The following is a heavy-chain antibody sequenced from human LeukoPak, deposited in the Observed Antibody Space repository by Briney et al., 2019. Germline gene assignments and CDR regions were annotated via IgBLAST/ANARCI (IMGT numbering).Heavy chain of an antibody. D-gene: IGHD2-2*01. J-gene: IGHJ5*02. CDR1: GGSISSGSYY. Sequence: SETLSLTCTVSGGSISSGSYYWSWIRQPAGKGLEWIGRIYTSGSTNYNPSLKSRVTISVDTSKNQFSLKLSSVTAADTALYHCARVDAQGVPSPWGQGTLVTVSA. CDR2: IYTSGST. V-gene: IGHV4-61*02. CDR3: ARVDAQGVPSP.